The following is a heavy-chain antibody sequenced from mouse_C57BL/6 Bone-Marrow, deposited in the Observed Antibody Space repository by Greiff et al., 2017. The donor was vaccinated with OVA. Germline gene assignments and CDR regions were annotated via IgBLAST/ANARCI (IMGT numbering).Heavy chain of an antibody. V-gene: IGHV1-15*01. D-gene: IGHD2-9*01. CDR1: GYTFTDYE. CDR3: TRSPTMVTTLYFDY. Sequence: VQLQQSGAELVRPGASVTLSCKASGYTFTDYEMHWVKQTPVHGLEWIGAIDPETGGTAYNQKFKGKAILTADKSSSTAYMELRSLTSEDSAVYYCTRSPTMVTTLYFDYWGQGTTLTVSS. CDR2: IDPETGGT. J-gene: IGHJ2*01.